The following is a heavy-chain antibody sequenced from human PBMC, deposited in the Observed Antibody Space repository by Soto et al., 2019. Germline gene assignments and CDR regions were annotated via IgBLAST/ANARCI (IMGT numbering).Heavy chain of an antibody. V-gene: IGHV3-23*01. D-gene: IGHD5-12*01. CDR2: LSRSGGAT. CDR1: AFSLTSCS. CDR3: AKGEMATIRNSFDP. Sequence: PGGALRLSCVTSAFSLTSCSMSWVRQTPGKGLEWVSALSRSGGATYYADSVKGRFTISRDTSTITLYLQMSNLRAEDTAIYYCAKGEMATIRNSFDPWGQGTLVTVSS. J-gene: IGHJ5*02.